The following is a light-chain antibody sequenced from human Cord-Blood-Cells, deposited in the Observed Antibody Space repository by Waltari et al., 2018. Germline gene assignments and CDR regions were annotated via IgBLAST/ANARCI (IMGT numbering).Light chain of an antibody. CDR1: QSISSW. V-gene: IGKV1-5*01. Sequence: STLSASVGDRVTITCRASQSISSWLAWYQQKPGKAPKLLIYDASSLESGAPSRFSGSGSGTEFTLTISSLQPDDFATYYCQQYNSYSITFGQGTRLEIK. CDR3: QQYNSYSIT. J-gene: IGKJ5*01. CDR2: DAS.